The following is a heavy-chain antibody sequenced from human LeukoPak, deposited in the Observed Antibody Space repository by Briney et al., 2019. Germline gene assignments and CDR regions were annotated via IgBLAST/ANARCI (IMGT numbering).Heavy chain of an antibody. CDR1: GGSISSYY. V-gene: IGHV4-59*12. CDR3: ARVGGPPYYYGSSGYYLDY. CDR2: IYYSGST. J-gene: IGHJ4*02. Sequence: PSETLSLTCTVSGGSISSYYWSWIRQPPGKGLEWIGYIYYSGSTNYNPSLKSRVTISVDTSKNQFSLKLSSVTAADTAIYYCARVGGPPYYYGSSGYYLDYWGQGTLVTVSS. D-gene: IGHD3-22*01.